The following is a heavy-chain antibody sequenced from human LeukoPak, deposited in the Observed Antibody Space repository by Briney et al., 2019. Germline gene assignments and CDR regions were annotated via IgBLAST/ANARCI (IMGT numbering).Heavy chain of an antibody. J-gene: IGHJ4*02. Sequence: ASVKVSCKASGYTFTGYYMHWVRQAPGQGLEWMGWINPHSGGTNYAQKFQGRVTMTRDTSISTAYMELSRLRSDDTAVYYCARGREEDYNLDYWGQGTLVTVSS. D-gene: IGHD4-11*01. CDR1: GYTFTGYY. V-gene: IGHV1-2*02. CDR3: ARGREEDYNLDY. CDR2: INPHSGGT.